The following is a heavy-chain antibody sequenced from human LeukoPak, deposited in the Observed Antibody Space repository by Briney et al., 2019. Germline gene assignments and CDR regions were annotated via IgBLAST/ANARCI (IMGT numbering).Heavy chain of an antibody. CDR3: AREFVLAAIGYYYYYMDV. CDR2: ISSNGGST. D-gene: IGHD2-2*02. V-gene: IGHV3-64*01. J-gene: IGHJ6*03. CDR1: GFTFSSYA. Sequence: GGSLRLSCAASGFTFSSYAMHWVRQAPGKGLEYVSAISSNGGSTYYANSVKGRFTISRDNSKNTLYLQMGSLRAEDMAVYYCAREFVLAAIGYYYYYMDVWGKGTTVTVSS.